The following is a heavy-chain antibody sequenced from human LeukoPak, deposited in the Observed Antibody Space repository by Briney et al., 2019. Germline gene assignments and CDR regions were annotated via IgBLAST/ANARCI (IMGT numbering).Heavy chain of an antibody. CDR2: ISGSGGST. V-gene: IGHV3-23*01. J-gene: IGHJ4*02. CDR1: GFTVSSYA. D-gene: IGHD1-26*01. CDR3: ANRASRIGPEVY. Sequence: GGSLRRSCAGSGFTVSSYAMSWVRQAPGKGLEWVSAISGSGGSTYYADSVKGRLTSSRYISKNSLELRRNSLRAEDTAVYYCANRASRIGPEVYWGQGTLVTVSS.